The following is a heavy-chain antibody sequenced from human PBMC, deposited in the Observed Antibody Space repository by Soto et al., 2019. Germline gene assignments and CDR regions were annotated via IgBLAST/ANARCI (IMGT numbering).Heavy chain of an antibody. V-gene: IGHV3-23*01. D-gene: IGHD3-22*01. CDR2: ISGNGGST. Sequence: GGSLRLCCAASGFTFSIYAMSWVRQAPGKGLQRVSVISGNGGSTYYADSVKGRFIISRDNSKNTLYLQMNSLRAEDTAVYYCATAKWDYYDSSGQPAYYFDYWGQGTLVTVSS. CDR1: GFTFSIYA. J-gene: IGHJ4*02. CDR3: ATAKWDYYDSSGQPAYYFDY.